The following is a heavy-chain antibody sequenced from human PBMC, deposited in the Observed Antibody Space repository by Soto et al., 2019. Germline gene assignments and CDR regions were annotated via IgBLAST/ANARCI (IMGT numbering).Heavy chain of an antibody. J-gene: IGHJ4*02. Sequence: GXSVKNSCKASGYTFSCYYMHWVRQAPGQGLEWMGWINPKSGATHFAQKFHGRVTMTRDTSISTAYMDLSRLRSDDTAVYYCATPGGPDSGGYYYFAFWGQGNPVTVSS. V-gene: IGHV1-2*02. CDR2: INPKSGAT. D-gene: IGHD3-22*01. CDR1: GYTFSCYY. CDR3: ATPGGPDSGGYYYFAF.